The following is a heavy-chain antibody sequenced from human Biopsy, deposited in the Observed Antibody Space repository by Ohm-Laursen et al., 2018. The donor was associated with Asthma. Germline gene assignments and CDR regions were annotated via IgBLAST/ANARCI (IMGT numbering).Heavy chain of an antibody. Sequence: LSLTCAASGFSFSNFAIHWVRQAPGKGLEWVGVISKDASTQDYAGSVKGRFTMARDNSKNTLDLQMNSLREEDTAVYYCVRDGTDDAFDIWGQGTVVSVSS. J-gene: IGHJ3*02. D-gene: IGHD1-1*01. CDR2: ISKDASTQ. CDR1: GFSFSNFA. V-gene: IGHV3-30*01. CDR3: VRDGTDDAFDI.